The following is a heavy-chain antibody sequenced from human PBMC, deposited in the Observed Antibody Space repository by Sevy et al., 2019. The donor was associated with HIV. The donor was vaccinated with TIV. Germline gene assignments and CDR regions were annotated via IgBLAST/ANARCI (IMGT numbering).Heavy chain of an antibody. CDR3: ARDLPPSATTVAHFDY. D-gene: IGHD4-17*01. CDR1: GFTFSCYE. Sequence: GGSLRLSCVASGFTFSCYEMNWVRQAPGKGLEWVSYISNSGSDIHYSDSLRGRFTISRDNAKNSLFLQMNSLRAEDTAVYYCARDLPPSATTVAHFDYWGQGTLVTVSS. J-gene: IGHJ4*02. CDR2: ISNSGSDI. V-gene: IGHV3-48*03.